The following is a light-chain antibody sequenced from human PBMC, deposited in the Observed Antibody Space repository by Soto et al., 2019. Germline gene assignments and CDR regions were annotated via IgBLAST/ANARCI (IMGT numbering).Light chain of an antibody. V-gene: IGLV1-40*01. CDR3: QSYDSSLSGYV. CDR1: SSNVGAGYD. J-gene: IGLJ1*01. Sequence: VLTQPPSVSGAPGQRVTISCTGSSSNVGAGYDVHWYQQLPGTAPKLLIYGNSNRPSGVPDRFSGSKSGTSASLAITGLQAEDEADYYCQSYDSSLSGYVFGTGTKLTVL. CDR2: GNS.